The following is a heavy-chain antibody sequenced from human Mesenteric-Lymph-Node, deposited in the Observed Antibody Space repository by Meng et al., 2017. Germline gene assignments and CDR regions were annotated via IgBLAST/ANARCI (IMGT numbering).Heavy chain of an antibody. D-gene: IGHD4-17*01. J-gene: IGHJ3*02. Sequence: GESLKISCAASGFTFSSYSMNWVRQAPGKGLEWVSSISSSSSYIYYADSVKGRFTISRDNAKNSLYLQMNSLRAEDTAVYYCARDLLGGDLRNDAFDIWGQGTMVTVSS. CDR1: GFTFSSYS. CDR3: ARDLLGGDLRNDAFDI. V-gene: IGHV3-21*01. CDR2: ISSSSSYI.